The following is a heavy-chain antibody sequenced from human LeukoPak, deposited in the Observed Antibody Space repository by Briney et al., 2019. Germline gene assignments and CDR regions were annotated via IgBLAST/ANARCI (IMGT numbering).Heavy chain of an antibody. CDR3: ARGRITFGGVIVIQYFDY. D-gene: IGHD3-16*02. CDR1: GYTFTSYD. Sequence: ASVKVSCKASGYTFTSYDINWVRQATGQGLEWMGWMNPNSGNTGYAQKFQGRVTMTRNTSISTAYMELSSLRSEDTAGYYCARGRITFGGVIVIQYFDYWGQGTLVTVSS. V-gene: IGHV1-8*01. J-gene: IGHJ4*02. CDR2: MNPNSGNT.